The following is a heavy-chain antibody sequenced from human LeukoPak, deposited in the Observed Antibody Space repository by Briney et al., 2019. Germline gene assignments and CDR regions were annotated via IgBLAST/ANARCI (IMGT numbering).Heavy chain of an antibody. CDR3: TTDYYDSSGYHDC. Sequence: GGSLRLSCAASGFTFSNAWMSWVRQAPGKGLEWVGRIKSKTDGGTTDYAAPVKGRFTISRDDSKNTLYLQMNSLKTEDTAVYYCTTDYYDSSGYHDCWGQGTLVTVSS. J-gene: IGHJ4*02. CDR1: GFTFSNAW. V-gene: IGHV3-15*01. D-gene: IGHD3-22*01. CDR2: IKSKTDGGTT.